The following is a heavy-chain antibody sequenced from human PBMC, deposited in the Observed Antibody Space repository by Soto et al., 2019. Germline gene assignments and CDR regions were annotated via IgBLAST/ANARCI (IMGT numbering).Heavy chain of an antibody. CDR3: AKDWVGARYYYGMDV. CDR1: GGSISSYY. J-gene: IGHJ6*02. V-gene: IGHV3-23*01. D-gene: IGHD1-26*01. Sequence: PSETLSLTCTVSGGSISSYYWSWIRQPAGKGLEWVSAISGSGGSTYYADSVKGRFTISRDNSKNTLYLQMNSLRAEDTAVYYCAKDWVGARYYYGMDVWGQGTTVTVSS. CDR2: ISGSGGST.